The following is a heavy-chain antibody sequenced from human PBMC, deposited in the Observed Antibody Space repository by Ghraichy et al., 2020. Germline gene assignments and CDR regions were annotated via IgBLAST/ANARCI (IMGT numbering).Heavy chain of an antibody. CDR1: GFTFSSFS. CDR2: VRFDGSDT. J-gene: IGHJ5*02. V-gene: IGHV3-30*02. CDR3: AKVIPTPWDA. Sequence: GGSLRLSCAASGFTFSSFSMSWVRQAPGKGLEWVASVRFDGSDTFYADSVKGRFIISKDNSKNTLYLQMNSLRPEDTAVYYCAKVIPTPWDAWGQGTLVSVSS. D-gene: IGHD2-21*01.